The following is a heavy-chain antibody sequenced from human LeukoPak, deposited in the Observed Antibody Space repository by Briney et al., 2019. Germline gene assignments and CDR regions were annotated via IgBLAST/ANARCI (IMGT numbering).Heavy chain of an antibody. V-gene: IGHV1-2*02. Sequence: GASVKVSCKASGYSFSDYFIHWVRQAPGQGLEWMAWIIPKSGSTNYSQKFRDRVTVTSDTSTAYMDLNRLTSDDPAVYYCARDLRSGGVTYGQDSWGQGTLVTVSS. D-gene: IGHD5-18*01. CDR2: IIPKSGST. CDR1: GYSFSDYF. CDR3: ARDLRSGGVTYGQDS. J-gene: IGHJ4*02.